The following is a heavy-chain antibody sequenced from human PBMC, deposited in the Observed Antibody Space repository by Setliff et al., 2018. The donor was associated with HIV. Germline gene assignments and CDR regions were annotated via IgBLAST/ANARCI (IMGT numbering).Heavy chain of an antibody. V-gene: IGHV4-39*01. CDR1: GGSISSSSYY. Sequence: PSETLSLTCTVSGGSISSSSYYWGWIRQPPGKGLEWIGSIYYSGSTYYNPSLKSRVTISVDTSKNQFSLKLSSVTAADTAVYYCARHNTGYSYGYDYYYCYMDVWGKGTTVTVSS. CDR3: ARHNTGYSYGYDYYYCYMDV. D-gene: IGHD5-18*01. CDR2: IYYSGST. J-gene: IGHJ6*03.